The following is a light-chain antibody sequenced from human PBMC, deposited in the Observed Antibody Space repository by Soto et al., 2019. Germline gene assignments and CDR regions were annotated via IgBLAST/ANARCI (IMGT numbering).Light chain of an antibody. V-gene: IGKV3-15*01. CDR2: GAS. CDR1: QSVSSN. J-gene: IGKJ2*01. CDR3: QRYNNWPPYT. Sequence: EIVMTQSPATLSVSPGERVTLSCRASQSVSSNLAWYQQNPGQAPRLLIYGASTRATGIPARFSGSGSGTELSLTIISLQSEDFAVYYCQRYNNWPPYTFGQRTKLEIK.